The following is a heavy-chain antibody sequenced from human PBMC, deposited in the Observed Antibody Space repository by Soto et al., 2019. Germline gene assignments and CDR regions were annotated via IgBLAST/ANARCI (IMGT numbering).Heavy chain of an antibody. V-gene: IGHV3-23*01. CDR2: ISGSGGST. CDR1: GFTFSSYA. D-gene: IGHD3-22*01. Sequence: GGSLRLSCAASGFTFSSYAMSWVRQAPGKGLEWVSAISGSGGSTYYADSVKGRFTISRDNAKNSLYLQMNSLRAEDTAVYYCARRRITMIVVVTDDAFDIWGQGTMVTVSS. J-gene: IGHJ3*02. CDR3: ARRRITMIVVVTDDAFDI.